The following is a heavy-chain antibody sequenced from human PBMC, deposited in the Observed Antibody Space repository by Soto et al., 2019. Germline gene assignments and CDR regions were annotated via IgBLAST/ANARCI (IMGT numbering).Heavy chain of an antibody. V-gene: IGHV3-23*01. CDR2: ISGGGDTT. J-gene: IGHJ4*02. CDR3: AKGRGGSGSLTPRVDF. Sequence: EVQLLESGGGLVQPGGSLRLSCAASGFTFNNYAMTWVRQAPGKGLEWVSAISGGGDTTSYAGSVKGRFTVSRDGSKNTLDMQMSSLRAEDTALYYCAKGRGGSGSLTPRVDFWGQGTLVTVSS. CDR1: GFTFNNYA. D-gene: IGHD3-10*01.